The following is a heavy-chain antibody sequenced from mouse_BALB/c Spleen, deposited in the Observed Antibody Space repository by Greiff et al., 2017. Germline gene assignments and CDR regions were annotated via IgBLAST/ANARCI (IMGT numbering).Heavy chain of an antibody. V-gene: IGHV2-9*02. J-gene: IGHJ1*01. CDR2: IWAGGRT. Sequence: VQLVASGPGLVAPSQSLSITCTVSGFSFPSYGVPWVRQPPGTGLVWLGVIWAGGRTNYNSALMSRLSISKDNSKSQVFFKMNSLQTDDTAMYYCARDGWPITTGVAKDWYFDVWGAGTTVTVSS. CDR1: GFSFPSYG. D-gene: IGHD1-1*01. CDR3: ARDGWPITTGVAKDWYFDV.